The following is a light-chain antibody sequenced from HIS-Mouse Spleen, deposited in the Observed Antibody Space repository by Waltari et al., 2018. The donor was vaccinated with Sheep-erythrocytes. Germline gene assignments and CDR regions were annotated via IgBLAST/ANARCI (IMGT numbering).Light chain of an antibody. J-gene: IGLJ1*01. CDR2: DVS. Sequence: QSALTQPRSVSGSPGQSVIISCPGTSSDVGGYHYVSWYQQHPGKAPKLMIYDVSKRPSGVPVRFSGSKSGNTASLTISGLQAEDEADYYCCSYAGSYNHVFATGTKVTVL. CDR3: CSYAGSYNHV. V-gene: IGLV2-11*01. CDR1: SSDVGGYHY.